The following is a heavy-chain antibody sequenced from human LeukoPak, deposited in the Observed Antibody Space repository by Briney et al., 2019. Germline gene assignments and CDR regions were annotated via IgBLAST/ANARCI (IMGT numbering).Heavy chain of an antibody. CDR3: ARRRYSSGWAFDY. D-gene: IGHD6-19*01. J-gene: IGHJ4*02. V-gene: IGHV4-59*08. CDR2: IYYSGST. Sequence: SETLSLTCSVSGDAISKYYWSWTRQPPGKGPEWIGYIYYSGSTNYNPSLKSRVTISVDTSKNQFSLKLSSVTAADAAVYYCARRRYSSGWAFDYWGQGTLVTVSS. CDR1: GDAISKYY.